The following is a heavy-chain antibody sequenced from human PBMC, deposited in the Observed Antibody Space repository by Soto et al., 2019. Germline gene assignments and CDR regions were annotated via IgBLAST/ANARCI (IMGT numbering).Heavy chain of an antibody. CDR3: ARRLYYDSSGFEGGGMDV. J-gene: IGHJ6*02. V-gene: IGHV4-59*08. CDR1: GGSISSYY. CDR2: IHYSGST. Sequence: SETLSLTCTVSGGSISSYYWSWIRQPPGKGLEGIGYIHYSGSTNYNPSLKSRVTISVDTSKNQFSLKLSSVTAAGTAVYYCARRLYYDSSGFEGGGMDVWGQGTTVTVSS. D-gene: IGHD3-22*01.